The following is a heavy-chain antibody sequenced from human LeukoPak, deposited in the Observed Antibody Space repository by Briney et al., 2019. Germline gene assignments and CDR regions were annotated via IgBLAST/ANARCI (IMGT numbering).Heavy chain of an antibody. CDR1: GGSFSGYY. CDR3: ARGAAGARDFDY. J-gene: IGHJ4*02. V-gene: IGHV4-34*01. D-gene: IGHD2-15*01. Sequence: SETLSLTCAVYGGSFSGYYWSWIRQPPGKGLEWIGEINHSGSTNYNPSLKSRVTMSVDTSKNQFSLKLSSVTAADTAVYYCARGAAGARDFDYWGQGTLVTVSS. CDR2: INHSGST.